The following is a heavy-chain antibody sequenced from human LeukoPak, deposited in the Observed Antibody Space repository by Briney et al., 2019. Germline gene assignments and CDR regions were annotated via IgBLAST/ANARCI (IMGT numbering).Heavy chain of an antibody. CDR2: ISGSGGST. CDR3: AKGVFIVVATSWFDY. CDR1: GFTFSSYA. J-gene: IGHJ4*02. V-gene: IGHV3-23*01. Sequence: GGSLRLSCAASGFTFSSYAMSWVRQAPGKGLEWVSAISGSGGSTYYADSVKGRFTISRDNSKNTLYLQMNSLRAEDTAVYYCAKGVFIVVATSWFDYWGQGTLVTVSS. D-gene: IGHD1-26*01.